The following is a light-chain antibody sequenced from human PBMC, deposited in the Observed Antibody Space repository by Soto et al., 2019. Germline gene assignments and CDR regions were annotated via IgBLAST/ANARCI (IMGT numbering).Light chain of an antibody. Sequence: QSVLTQPPSASGTPRQRVTISCSGSSSNIGSNNVNWYQQLPGTAPKLLIYSSNQRPSGVPDRFSGSKSGTSASLAISGLQSAEEADYYCAAWDDSLNGYYVFGTGTKVTVL. V-gene: IGLV1-44*01. CDR3: AAWDDSLNGYYV. CDR1: SSNIGSNN. J-gene: IGLJ1*01. CDR2: SSN.